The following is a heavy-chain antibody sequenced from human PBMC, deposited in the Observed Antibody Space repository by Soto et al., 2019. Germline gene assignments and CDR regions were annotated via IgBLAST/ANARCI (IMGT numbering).Heavy chain of an antibody. J-gene: IGHJ4*02. CDR3: ATLGGYYQAFDS. Sequence: QVQLQESGPGLVKPSETLSLTCTVSSGSIRDYYWGWIRQSPGKGLEWIGYIYYTGTTKYNPSLKTLVTISVDSSTSHFSLTLVSVTAPDTAVYYCATLGGYYQAFDSWGQGTLVTLSS. D-gene: IGHD3-22*01. V-gene: IGHV4-59*08. CDR1: SGSIRDYY. CDR2: IYYTGTT.